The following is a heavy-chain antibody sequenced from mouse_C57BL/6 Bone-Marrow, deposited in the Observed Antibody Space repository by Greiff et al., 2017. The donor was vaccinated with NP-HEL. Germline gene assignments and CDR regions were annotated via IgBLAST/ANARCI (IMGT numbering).Heavy chain of an antibody. CDR2: ISDGGSYT. J-gene: IGHJ4*01. V-gene: IGHV5-4*03. CDR3: ARGVYYGSSYDYAMDY. CDR1: GFTFSSYA. Sequence: EVKLMESGGGLVKPGGSLKLSCAASGFTFSSYAMSWVRQTPEKRLEWVATISDGGSYTYYPDNVKGRSTISRDNAKNNLYLQMSHLKSEDTAMYYCARGVYYGSSYDYAMDYWGQGTSVTVSS. D-gene: IGHD1-1*01.